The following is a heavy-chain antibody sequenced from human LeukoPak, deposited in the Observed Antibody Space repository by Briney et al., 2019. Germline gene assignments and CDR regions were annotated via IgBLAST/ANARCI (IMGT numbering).Heavy chain of an antibody. V-gene: IGHV4-34*01. CDR1: GGSFSGYY. J-gene: IGHJ3*02. CDR2: INHSGST. D-gene: IGHD1-1*01. CDR3: ARLGTTTAFDI. Sequence: PSETLSLTCAVYGGSFSGYYWSWIRQPPGKGLEWIGEINHSGSTNYNPSLKSRVTISVDTSKNQFSLKLSSVTAADTAVYYCARLGTTTAFDIWGQGTMVTVSS.